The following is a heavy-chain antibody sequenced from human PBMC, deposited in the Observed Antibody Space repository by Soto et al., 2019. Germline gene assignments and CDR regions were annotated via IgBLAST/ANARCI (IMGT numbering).Heavy chain of an antibody. J-gene: IGHJ5*01. V-gene: IGHV3-30*18. CDR3: AKGWFYDVLTGPDS. D-gene: IGHD3-9*01. CDR1: GFTFNSYG. Sequence: GGSLRLSCAASGFTFNSYGMHWVRQAPGKGLEWVAVISYNANKTYYADSVKGRFSISRDNSKNTLYLQMNSLRVDDTAIYYCAKGWFYDVLTGPDSWGQGTMVTVYS. CDR2: ISYNANKT.